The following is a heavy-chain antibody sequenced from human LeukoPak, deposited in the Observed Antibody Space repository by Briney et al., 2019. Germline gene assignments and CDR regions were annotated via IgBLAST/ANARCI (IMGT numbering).Heavy chain of an antibody. J-gene: IGHJ4*02. CDR1: GGTLSSYA. Sequence: SVKVSCKASGGTLSSYAISWVRQAPGQGLEWMGWISAYNGNTNYAQKFQGRVTITADKSTSTAYMELSSLRSEDTAVYYCWGFGESFDYWGQGTLVTVSS. CDR3: WGFGESFDY. D-gene: IGHD3-10*01. CDR2: ISAYNGNT. V-gene: IGHV1-69*04.